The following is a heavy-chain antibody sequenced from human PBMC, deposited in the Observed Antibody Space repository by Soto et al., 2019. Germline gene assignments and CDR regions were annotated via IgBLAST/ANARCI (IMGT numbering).Heavy chain of an antibody. CDR3: ARDIHDFWSGYRVFWFDP. V-gene: IGHV3-33*01. CDR2: IWYDGSNK. J-gene: IGHJ5*02. Sequence: QVQLVESGGGVVQPGRSLRLSCAASGFTFSSYGMHWVRQAPGKGLEWVAVIWYDGSNKYYADSVKGRFTISRDNSKNTLYLQMNSLRDEDTAVYYCARDIHDFWSGYRVFWFDPWGQGTLVTVSS. CDR1: GFTFSSYG. D-gene: IGHD3-3*01.